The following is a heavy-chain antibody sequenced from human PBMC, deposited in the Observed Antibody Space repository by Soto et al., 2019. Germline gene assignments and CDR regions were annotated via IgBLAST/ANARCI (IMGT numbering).Heavy chain of an antibody. V-gene: IGHV4-39*01. CDR2: IYYSGST. CDR3: ARRTSERGVVPAAFDY. D-gene: IGHD2-2*01. Sequence: SETLSLTCTVSGGSISSSSYYWGWIRQPPGKGLEWIGSIYYSGSTYYNPSLKSRVTISVDTSKNQFSLKLSSVTAADTAVYYCARRTSERGVVPAAFDYWGQGTLVTVSS. CDR1: GGSISSSSYY. J-gene: IGHJ4*02.